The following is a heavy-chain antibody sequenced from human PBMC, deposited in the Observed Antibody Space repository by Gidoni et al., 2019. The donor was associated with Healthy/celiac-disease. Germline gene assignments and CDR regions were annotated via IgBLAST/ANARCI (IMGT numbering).Heavy chain of an antibody. CDR1: GFTFSSYG. V-gene: IGHV3-30*18. CDR2: ISYDGSNK. D-gene: IGHD3-22*01. J-gene: IGHJ6*02. Sequence: QVQLVDSGGVVVQPGRSLSLFCSPSGFTFSSYGLHWVRQAPGKGMEWVAVISYDGSNKYYADSVKGRFTSSRDNSKNTLYLQKNSLRAEDTAVYYCAKDQQVVVITDPYYYYGMDVWGQGTTVTVSS. CDR3: AKDQQVVVITDPYYYYGMDV.